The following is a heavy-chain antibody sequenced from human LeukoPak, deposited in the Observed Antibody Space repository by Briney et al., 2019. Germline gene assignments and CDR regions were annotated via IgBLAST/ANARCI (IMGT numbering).Heavy chain of an antibody. D-gene: IGHD6-13*01. CDR2: IVVGSDNT. J-gene: IGHJ4*02. V-gene: IGHV1-58*01. CDR1: GFTFTTRSA. CDR3: AAPYSSTWFDY. Sequence: AASVKVSCKSSGFTFTTRSAVQWVRQARGQRLEWIGWIVVGSDNTNYAQKFQERVTITRDMSTSTAYMEMSSLRSEDTGVCYCAAPYSSTWFDYWGQGTLVTVSS.